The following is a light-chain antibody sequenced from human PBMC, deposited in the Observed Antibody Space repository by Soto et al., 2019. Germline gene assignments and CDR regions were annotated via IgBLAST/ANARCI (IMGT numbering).Light chain of an antibody. J-gene: IGLJ3*02. CDR2: DVS. CDR3: CSYAGSYTWV. V-gene: IGLV2-11*01. Sequence: QSALTQSRSVSGSPGQSVTISCTGTSSDVGAYDFVSWYQQHPGKAPELMIYDVSKRPSGVPDRFSGSKSGNTASLTISGLQAEDEADYYCCSYAGSYTWVFGGGTKLTVL. CDR1: SSDVGAYDF.